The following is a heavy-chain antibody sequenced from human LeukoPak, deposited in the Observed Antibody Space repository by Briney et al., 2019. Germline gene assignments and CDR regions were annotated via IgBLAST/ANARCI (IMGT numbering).Heavy chain of an antibody. Sequence: SETLSLTCTVSSGSISSDYWSWVRQRPGQGLEWISYIYYSGSTSSNPSLKSRVTISVDTSKNQFSLKLRSVTAADTAVYYCARVEQQWLVQDYWGQGTLVTVSS. J-gene: IGHJ4*02. V-gene: IGHV4-59*01. CDR1: SGSISSDY. D-gene: IGHD6-19*01. CDR2: IYYSGST. CDR3: ARVEQQWLVQDY.